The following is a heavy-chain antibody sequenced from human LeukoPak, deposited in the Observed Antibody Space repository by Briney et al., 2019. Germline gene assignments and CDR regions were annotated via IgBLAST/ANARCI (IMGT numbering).Heavy chain of an antibody. CDR1: GGSISSSSYY. V-gene: IGHV4-39*01. CDR3: ARSQLNYYYYYMDV. CDR2: IYYSGST. Sequence: SETRSLTCTVSGGSISSSSYYWGWIRQPPGKGLEWIGSIYYSGSTYYNPSLKSRVTISVDTSKNQFSLKLSSVTAADTAVYSCARSQLNYYYYYMDVWGKGTTVTVSS. D-gene: IGHD2-2*01. J-gene: IGHJ6*03.